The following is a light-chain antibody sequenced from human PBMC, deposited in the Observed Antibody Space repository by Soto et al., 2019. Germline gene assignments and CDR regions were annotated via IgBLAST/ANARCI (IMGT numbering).Light chain of an antibody. V-gene: IGKV4-1*01. Sequence: DIVMTQSPDSLAVSLGERATINCKSSQSVLYSSNNKNYLAWYQQKPGQLPRLLIYWASTRESGVPDRFSGSGSGTDFTLTISSLQAEDVAVYYCQQYYNTAAFGQGTKVEIK. CDR2: WAS. CDR3: QQYYNTAA. CDR1: QSVLYSSNNKNY. J-gene: IGKJ1*01.